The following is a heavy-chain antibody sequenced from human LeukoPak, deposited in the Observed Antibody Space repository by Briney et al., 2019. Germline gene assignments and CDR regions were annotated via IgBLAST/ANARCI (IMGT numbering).Heavy chain of an antibody. CDR2: IYYSGST. V-gene: IGHV4-39*07. CDR3: ARGGSGWYSSKYFQH. D-gene: IGHD6-19*01. J-gene: IGHJ1*01. CDR1: GGSISSSSYY. Sequence: PSETLSLTCTVSGGSISSSSYYWGWIRQPPGKGLEWIGSIYYSGSTYYNPSLKSRVTISVDTSKNQFSLKLSSVTAADTAVYYCARGGSGWYSSKYFQHWGQGTLVTVSS.